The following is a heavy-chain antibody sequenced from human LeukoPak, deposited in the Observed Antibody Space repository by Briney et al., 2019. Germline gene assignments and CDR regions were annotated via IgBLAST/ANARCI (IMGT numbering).Heavy chain of an antibody. CDR2: IIPIFGIA. Sequence: SVKVSCKASGGTFSSYAISWVRQAPGQGLEWKGRIIPIFGIANYAQKFQGRVTITADKSTSTAYMELSSLRSEDTAVYYCASLYDSNDYWGQGTLVTVSS. CDR3: ASLYDSNDY. D-gene: IGHD3-3*01. CDR1: GGTFSSYA. J-gene: IGHJ4*02. V-gene: IGHV1-69*04.